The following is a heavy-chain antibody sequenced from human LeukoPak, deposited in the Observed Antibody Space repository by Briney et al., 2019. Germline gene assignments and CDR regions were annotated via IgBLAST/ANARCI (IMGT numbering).Heavy chain of an antibody. CDR3: ARDGSNHAALDY. J-gene: IGHJ4*02. V-gene: IGHV4-30-4*08. CDR1: GGSISSGDYY. D-gene: IGHD3-22*01. Sequence: SETLSLTCTVSGGSISSGDYYWSWIRQPPGKGLEWIGYIYYSGSTYYNPSLKSRVTISVDTSKNQSSLKLSSVTAADTAVYYCARDGSNHAALDYWGQGTLVTVSS. CDR2: IYYSGST.